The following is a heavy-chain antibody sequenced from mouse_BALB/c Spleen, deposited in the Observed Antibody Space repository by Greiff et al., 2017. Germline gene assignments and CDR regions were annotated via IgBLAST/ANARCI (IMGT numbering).Heavy chain of an antibody. Sequence: EVKLVESGGGLVQPGGSLRLSCATSGFTFTDYYMSWVRQPPGKALEWLGFIRNKANGYTTEYSASVKGRFTISRDNSQSILYLQMNTLRAEDSATYYCARDIGYGSSIPYAMDYWGQGTSVTVSS. CDR2: IRNKANGYTT. CDR1: GFTFTDYY. CDR3: ARDIGYGSSIPYAMDY. D-gene: IGHD1-1*01. V-gene: IGHV7-3*02. J-gene: IGHJ4*01.